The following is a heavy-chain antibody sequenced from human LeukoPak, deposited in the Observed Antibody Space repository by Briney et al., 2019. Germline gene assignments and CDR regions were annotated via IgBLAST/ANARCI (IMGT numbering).Heavy chain of an antibody. V-gene: IGHV3-66*01. CDR1: GITVSSNH. CDR3: ARYCSGGSCLNWFDP. Sequence: GGSLRLSCAASGITVSSNHMSWVRQAPGKGLEWVSVIDSGGSTYYADSVKGRFTISRDNSKNTLYLQMNSLRAEDTAVYYCARYCSGGSCLNWFDPWGQGTLVTVSS. CDR2: IDSGGST. J-gene: IGHJ5*02. D-gene: IGHD2-15*01.